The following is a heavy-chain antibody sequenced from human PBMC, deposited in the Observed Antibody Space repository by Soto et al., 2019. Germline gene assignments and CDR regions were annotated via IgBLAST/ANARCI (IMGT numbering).Heavy chain of an antibody. Sequence: QVQLVESGGGVVQPGRSLRLSCAASGFIFSSYGMHWVRQAPGKGLEWVALISYDGSNKYYADSVKGRFSISRDNSKNTLYLKMNSLRAEDTAIYYCAIGRSCHDSGGYPTPLFDYWGQGTLVTVSS. D-gene: IGHD3-22*01. CDR1: GFIFSSYG. CDR2: ISYDGSNK. V-gene: IGHV3-30*03. CDR3: AIGRSCHDSGGYPTPLFDY. J-gene: IGHJ4*02.